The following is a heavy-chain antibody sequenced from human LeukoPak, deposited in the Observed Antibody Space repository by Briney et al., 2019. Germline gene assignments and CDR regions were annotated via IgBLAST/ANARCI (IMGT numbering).Heavy chain of an antibody. V-gene: IGHV6-1*01. CDR2: TYYRSKWYN. CDR3: ARDPYLLWFGGFDY. Sequence: TSQTLSLTCAISGDSVSSNSAAWNWIRQSPSRGLEWLGRTYYRSKWYNDYAVSVKSRITINPDTSKNQLSLQLNSVTPEDTAVYYCARDPYLLWFGGFDYWGQGTLVTVSS. D-gene: IGHD3-10*01. J-gene: IGHJ4*02. CDR1: GDSVSSNSAA.